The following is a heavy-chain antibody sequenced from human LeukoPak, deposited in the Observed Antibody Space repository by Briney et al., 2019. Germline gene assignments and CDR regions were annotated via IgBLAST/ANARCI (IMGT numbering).Heavy chain of an antibody. V-gene: IGHV3-15*01. J-gene: IGHJ6*03. CDR1: GFTFSNAW. Sequence: GGSLRLSCAASGFTFSNAWMSWVRQAPGKGLEWVGRIKSKTDGGATDYAAPVKGRFTISRDDSKNTLYLQMNSLKTEDTAVYYCTTASYYCGSGSYLGYYMDVWGKGTTVTVSS. CDR3: TTASYYCGSGSYLGYYMDV. D-gene: IGHD3-10*01. CDR2: IKSKTDGGAT.